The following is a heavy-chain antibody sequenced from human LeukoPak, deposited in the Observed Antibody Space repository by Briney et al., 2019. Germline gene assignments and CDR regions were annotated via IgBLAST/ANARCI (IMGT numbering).Heavy chain of an antibody. D-gene: IGHD6-19*01. Sequence: GGSLRLSCAASGFTFDDYGMSWVRQAPGKGLEWVSGINWNGGSTGYADSVKGRFTISRDNAKNSLYLQMNSLRAEDTALYYCARKHSSGWLIDYYYMDVWGKGTTVTVSS. V-gene: IGHV3-20*04. CDR1: GFTFDDYG. J-gene: IGHJ6*03. CDR3: ARKHSSGWLIDYYYMDV. CDR2: INWNGGST.